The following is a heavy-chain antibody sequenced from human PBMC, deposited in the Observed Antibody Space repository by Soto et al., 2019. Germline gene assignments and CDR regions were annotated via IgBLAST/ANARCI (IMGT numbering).Heavy chain of an antibody. CDR3: ALGRRITILGVVTPQYANWFDP. Sequence: QVQLQQWGAGLLKPSETLSLTCAVYGGSFSGYYWSWIRQPPGKGLEWIGEINHSGSTNYNPSLKSRVTISVATSKNQFSLNLSSVTAADTAVYYCALGRRITILGVVTPQYANWFDPWGQGTLVTVSS. J-gene: IGHJ5*02. CDR2: INHSGST. D-gene: IGHD3-3*01. CDR1: GGSFSGYY. V-gene: IGHV4-34*01.